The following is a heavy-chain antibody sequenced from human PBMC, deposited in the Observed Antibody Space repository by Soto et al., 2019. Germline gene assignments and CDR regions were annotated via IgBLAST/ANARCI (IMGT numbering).Heavy chain of an antibody. CDR3: ARVPPWGDSGSFYIQHYDS. V-gene: IGHV1-3*03. Sequence: ASVKVSCKASGNSFVTYAIHWVRQAPGQRLQWMGWINVGSGNTKYAQDFQGRVTFTRDTAATTTFMELSSLRSEDAAVYYCARVPPWGDSGSFYIQHYDSWGQGTLVTVSS. D-gene: IGHD3-10*01. CDR2: INVGSGNT. CDR1: GNSFVTYA. J-gene: IGHJ4*02.